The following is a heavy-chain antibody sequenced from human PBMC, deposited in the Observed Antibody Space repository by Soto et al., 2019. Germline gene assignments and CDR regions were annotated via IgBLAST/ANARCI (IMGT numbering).Heavy chain of an antibody. J-gene: IGHJ4*02. CDR1: GGSISGGGYS. CDR2: IYHNEYT. D-gene: IGHD2-21*01. CDR3: ARVRSVAWGGFDY. Sequence: QLQLQESGSGLVKPSQTLSLICAVSGGSISGGGYSWSWIRQPPGKGLEWIGYIYHNEYTYYNPSLKSRVTISVDRSKHQFSLRLSSVTAADTAVYYCARVRSVAWGGFDYWGQGTLVTVSS. V-gene: IGHV4-30-2*01.